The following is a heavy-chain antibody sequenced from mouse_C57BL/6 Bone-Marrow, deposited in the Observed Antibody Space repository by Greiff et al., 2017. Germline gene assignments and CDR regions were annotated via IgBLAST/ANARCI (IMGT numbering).Heavy chain of an antibody. D-gene: IGHD3-2*02. Sequence: VQLQQSDAELVKPGASVKISCKVSGYTFTDHTIHWMKQRPEQGLEWIGYIYPRDGSTKYNEKFKGKATLTADKSSSTAYMQLNSLTSEDSAVYFCARTPPLDSSGYTFAYWGQGTLVTVSA. CDR2: IYPRDGST. CDR3: ARTPPLDSSGYTFAY. V-gene: IGHV1-78*01. J-gene: IGHJ3*01. CDR1: GYTFTDHT.